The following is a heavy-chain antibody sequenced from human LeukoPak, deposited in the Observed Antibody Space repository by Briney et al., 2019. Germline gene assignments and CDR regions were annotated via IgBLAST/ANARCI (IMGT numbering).Heavy chain of an antibody. CDR1: GFTFSNAW. D-gene: IGHD6-13*01. CDR2: ISGSGGST. J-gene: IGHJ3*02. CDR3: AKDRSPHLPDAFDI. V-gene: IGHV3-23*01. Sequence: GGSLRLSCAASGFTFSNAWMSWVRQAPGKGLEWVSAISGSGGSTYYADSVKGRFTISRDNSKNTLYLQMNSLGAEDTAVYYCAKDRSPHLPDAFDIWGQGTMVTVSS.